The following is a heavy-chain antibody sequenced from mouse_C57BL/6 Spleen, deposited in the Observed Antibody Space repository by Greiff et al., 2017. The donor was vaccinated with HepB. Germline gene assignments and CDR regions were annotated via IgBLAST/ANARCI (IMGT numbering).Heavy chain of an antibody. Sequence: QVQLQQSGAELVKPGASVKISCKASGYAFSSYWMNWVKQRPGKGLEWIGQIYPGDGDTNYNGKFKGKATLTADKSTSTAYMQLSSLTSEDSAVYFCASDGPYYSNRGYAMDYWGQGTSVTFSS. V-gene: IGHV1-80*01. CDR1: GYAFSSYW. J-gene: IGHJ4*01. CDR3: ASDGPYYSNRGYAMDY. D-gene: IGHD2-5*01. CDR2: IYPGDGDT.